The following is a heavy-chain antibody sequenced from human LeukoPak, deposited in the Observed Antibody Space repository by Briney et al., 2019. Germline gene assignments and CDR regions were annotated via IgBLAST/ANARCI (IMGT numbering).Heavy chain of an antibody. CDR1: GYSFTSYW. J-gene: IGHJ1*01. D-gene: IGHD3-22*01. CDR2: VYPGDSDT. Sequence: GESLKISCKASGYSFTSYWIAWVCQMPGKGLEWMGIVYPGDSDTRYSPSFQGQVTISADKSISTAYLQWSSLKASDTAMYYCARARDYYDSPILFQHWGQGTLVTVSS. V-gene: IGHV5-51*01. CDR3: ARARDYYDSPILFQH.